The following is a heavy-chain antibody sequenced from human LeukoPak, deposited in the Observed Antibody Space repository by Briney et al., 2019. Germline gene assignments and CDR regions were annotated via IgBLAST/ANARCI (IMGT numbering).Heavy chain of an antibody. CDR2: ISGSGGST. CDR3: ARGVAPMSLYFQH. V-gene: IGHV3-23*01. J-gene: IGHJ1*01. Sequence: GGSLRLSCAASGFTFSSYAMSWVRQAPGKGLEWVSVISGSGGSTYYADSVKGRFTISRDNSKNTLYLQMNSLRAEDTAVYYCARGVAPMSLYFQHWGQGTLVTVSS. CDR1: GFTFSSYA. D-gene: IGHD2-15*01.